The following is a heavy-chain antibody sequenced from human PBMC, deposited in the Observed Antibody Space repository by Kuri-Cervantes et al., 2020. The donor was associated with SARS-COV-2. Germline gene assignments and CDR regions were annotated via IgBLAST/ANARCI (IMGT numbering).Heavy chain of an antibody. D-gene: IGHD6-6*01. V-gene: IGHV3-23*01. Sequence: GESLKTSCAAFGFTFSSYAMSWVRQAPGKGLEWVSAIDGSSGDTYYADSVKGRCTIPRDNSKNTLYLQMNSLRAEDTAVYYCAKVDSSSSYDYYYGLDVWGQGTTVTVSS. CDR3: AKVDSSSSYDYYYGLDV. J-gene: IGHJ6*02. CDR2: IDGSSGDT. CDR1: GFTFSSYA.